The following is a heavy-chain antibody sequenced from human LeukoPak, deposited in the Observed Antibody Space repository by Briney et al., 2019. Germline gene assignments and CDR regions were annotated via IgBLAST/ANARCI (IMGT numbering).Heavy chain of an antibody. CDR1: GYTFTSYY. CDR2: INPSGGST. J-gene: IGHJ3*02. D-gene: IGHD2-15*01. V-gene: IGHV1-46*01. CDR3: ARSCSGGSCAGTKYDAFDI. Sequence: ASVKVSCKASGYTFTSYYMHWVRQAPGQGLEWMGIINPSGGSTSYAQKFQGRVTMTRDTSTSTVYMELGSLRSEDTAVYYCARSCSGGSCAGTKYDAFDIWGQGTMVTVSS.